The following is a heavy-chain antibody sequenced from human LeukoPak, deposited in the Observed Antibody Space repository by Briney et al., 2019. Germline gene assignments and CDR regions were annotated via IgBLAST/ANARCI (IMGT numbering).Heavy chain of an antibody. J-gene: IGHJ5*02. CDR2: INPSGGST. Sequence: ASVKVSCKASGYTFTSYYMHWVRQAPGQGLEWMGIINPSGGSTSYAQKFQGRVTMTRDTSTSTVYMELSSLRSDDTAVYYCARDGLRYFDWLSNWFDPWGQGTLVTVSS. D-gene: IGHD3-9*01. V-gene: IGHV1-46*01. CDR1: GYTFTSYY. CDR3: ARDGLRYFDWLSNWFDP.